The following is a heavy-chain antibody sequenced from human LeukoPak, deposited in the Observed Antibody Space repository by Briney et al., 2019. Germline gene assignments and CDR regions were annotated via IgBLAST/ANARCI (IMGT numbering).Heavy chain of an antibody. Sequence: SETLSLTCTVSGXSISSGSSYWGWIRQPPGKGLEWIGTIYSSGSTYYNPSLKSRVTISVDTSKNQFSLNLSSVTAADTAVYYCARRAYGLAFEYWGQGTLVTVSS. CDR1: GXSISSGSSY. CDR3: ARRAYGLAFEY. D-gene: IGHD2-21*01. CDR2: IYSSGST. V-gene: IGHV4-39*01. J-gene: IGHJ4*02.